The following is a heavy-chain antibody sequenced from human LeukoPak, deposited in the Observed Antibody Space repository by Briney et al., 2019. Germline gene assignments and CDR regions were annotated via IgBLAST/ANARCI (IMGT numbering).Heavy chain of an antibody. J-gene: IGHJ3*02. V-gene: IGHV3-9*01. Sequence: PGGSLRLSCAASGFTFSSYAMSWVRQAPGKGLEWVSGISWNSGTIGYADSVKGRFTISRDNAKNSLYLQMNSLRAEDTALYYCVKGAAYHLGDAFDIWGQGTLVTVSS. D-gene: IGHD2-15*01. CDR2: ISWNSGTI. CDR1: GFTFSSYA. CDR3: VKGAAYHLGDAFDI.